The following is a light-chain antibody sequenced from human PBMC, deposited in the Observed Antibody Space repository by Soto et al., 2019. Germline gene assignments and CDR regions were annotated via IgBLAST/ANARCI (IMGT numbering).Light chain of an antibody. Sequence: QSVLTQPASVSGSPGQSITISCTGPSSDVGGYNYVSWYQQHPGKAPKLMIYDVSNRPSGVSNRFSGSKSGNTASLTISGLQAEEEEDKYCSSYTSSSTRVFGGGT. V-gene: IGLV2-14*01. CDR3: SSYTSSSTRV. J-gene: IGLJ3*02. CDR1: SSDVGGYNY. CDR2: DVS.